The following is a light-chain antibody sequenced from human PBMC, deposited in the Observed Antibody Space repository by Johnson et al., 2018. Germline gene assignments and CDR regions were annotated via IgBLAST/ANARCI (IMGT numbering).Light chain of an antibody. J-gene: IGLJ1*01. V-gene: IGLV1-51*02. CDR1: SSNIGNNY. CDR3: GTWDSSLSAGNV. CDR2: ENN. Sequence: QSVLTQPPSVSAAPGQKVTISCSGSSSNIGNNYVSWYQQLPGTAPKLLIHENNKRPSGIPDRFSGSKSGTSATLGITGLQTGDDAVYYCGTWDSSLSAGNVFGTGTKVTVL.